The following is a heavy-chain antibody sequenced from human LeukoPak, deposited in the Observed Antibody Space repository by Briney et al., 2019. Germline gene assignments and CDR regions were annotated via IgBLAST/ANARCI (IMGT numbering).Heavy chain of an antibody. CDR2: IKQDGSER. CDR3: ARDGGHSTDLDY. CDR1: GSTFSRHW. Sequence: GWSLRLSCATSGSTFSRHWMSWVRQAPGKGPEWVANIKQDGSERYYVHSVKGRFTISRDNAKNSLYLQMNSLRAEDTAVYYCARDGGHSTDLDYWGQGIPVTVSS. D-gene: IGHD2-8*02. V-gene: IGHV3-7*01. J-gene: IGHJ4*02.